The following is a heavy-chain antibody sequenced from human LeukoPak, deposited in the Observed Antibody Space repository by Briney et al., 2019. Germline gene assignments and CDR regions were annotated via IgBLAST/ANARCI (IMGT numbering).Heavy chain of an antibody. J-gene: IGHJ4*02. D-gene: IGHD3-16*02. Sequence: GGSLRLSCAASGFTFSSYSMNWVRQAPGKGLEWVSSISSSSSYIYYADSVKGRFTISRDNAKNSLYLQMNSLRAEDTAVCYCARGEDDYVWGSYRYPLECWGQGTLVTVSS. CDR1: GFTFSSYS. CDR2: ISSSSSYI. V-gene: IGHV3-21*01. CDR3: ARGEDDYVWGSYRYPLEC.